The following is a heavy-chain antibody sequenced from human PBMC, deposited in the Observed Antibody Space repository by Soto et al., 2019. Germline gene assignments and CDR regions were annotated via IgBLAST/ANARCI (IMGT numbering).Heavy chain of an antibody. Sequence: EVQLVESGGGLVQPGGSLRLSCAASGFTFSSYSMNWVRQAPGKGLEWVSYISSSSSTIYYTDSVKGRFTSSRDNANNSLYLQMSSLRDYDTAVYYCARSRGGGRYAFDYWGQGTLVTVFS. V-gene: IGHV3-48*02. CDR1: GFTFSSYS. D-gene: IGHD2-15*01. CDR3: ARSRGGGRYAFDY. J-gene: IGHJ4*02. CDR2: ISSSSSTI.